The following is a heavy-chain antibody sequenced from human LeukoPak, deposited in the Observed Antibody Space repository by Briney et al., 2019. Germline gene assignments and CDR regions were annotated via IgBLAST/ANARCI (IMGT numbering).Heavy chain of an antibody. V-gene: IGHV1-8*03. CDR3: ARGRTSNLRYFDWLRYPYYFDY. Sequence: ASVKVSCKASGYTFTSYDINWVRQATGQGLEWMGWMNPNSGNTGYAQKFQGRVTITRNTSISTAYMELSSLRSEDTAVYYCARGRTSNLRYFDWLRYPYYFDYWGQGTLVTVSS. CDR2: MNPNSGNT. CDR1: GYTFTSYD. J-gene: IGHJ4*02. D-gene: IGHD3-9*01.